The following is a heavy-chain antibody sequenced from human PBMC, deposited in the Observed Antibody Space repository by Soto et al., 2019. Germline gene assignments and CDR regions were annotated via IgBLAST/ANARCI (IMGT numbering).Heavy chain of an antibody. CDR1: GYTFTSYG. CDR2: ISAYNGNT. V-gene: IGHV1-18*01. J-gene: IGHJ5*02. D-gene: IGHD6-19*01. Sequence: QVPLVQSGAEVKKPGASVKVSCKASGYTFTSYGISWVRQAPGQGLEWMGWISAYNGNTNYAQKLQGRVTMTTDTSTSTAYMELRSLRSDDTAVYYCASYTYSSGWYSWFDPWGQGTLVTVSS. CDR3: ASYTYSSGWYSWFDP.